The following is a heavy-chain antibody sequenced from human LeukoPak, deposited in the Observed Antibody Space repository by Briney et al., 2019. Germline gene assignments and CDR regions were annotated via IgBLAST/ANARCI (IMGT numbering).Heavy chain of an antibody. CDR2: IYYSGST. CDR1: GGSISSSSYY. Sequence: SETLSLTCTVSGGSISSSSYYWGWIRQPPGKGLEWIGSIYYSGSTYYNPSLKSRVTISVDTSKNQFSLKLSSVTAADTAVYYCARRPLTGYYSRGAFDIWGQGTMVTVSS. V-gene: IGHV4-39*01. CDR3: ARRPLTGYYSRGAFDI. D-gene: IGHD3-9*01. J-gene: IGHJ3*02.